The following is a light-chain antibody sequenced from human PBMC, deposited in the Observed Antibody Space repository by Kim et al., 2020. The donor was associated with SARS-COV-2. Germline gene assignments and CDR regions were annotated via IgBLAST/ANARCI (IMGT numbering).Light chain of an antibody. V-gene: IGLV1-51*01. J-gene: IGLJ2*01. CDR1: SSNIGNNY. Sequence: GRKFTISCSGSSSNIGNNYVSWYQQLPGTAPKLLIYDNNKRPSGIPDRFSGSKSGTSATLGITGLQTGDEADYYCGTWDSSLSAVVFGGGTQLTVL. CDR2: DNN. CDR3: GTWDSSLSAVV.